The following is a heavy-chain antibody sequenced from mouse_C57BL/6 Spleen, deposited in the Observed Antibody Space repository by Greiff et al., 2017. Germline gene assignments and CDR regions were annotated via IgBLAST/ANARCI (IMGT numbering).Heavy chain of an antibody. Sequence: EVQRVESGGGLVQPKGSLKLSCAASGFSFNTYAMNWVRQAPGKGLEWVARIRSKSNNYATYYADSVKDRFTISRDDSESMLYLQMNNLKTEDTAMYYCVRHDGNYGFFAYWGQGTLVTVSA. CDR3: VRHDGNYGFFAY. CDR2: IRSKSNNYAT. CDR1: GFSFNTYA. D-gene: IGHD2-1*01. V-gene: IGHV10-1*01. J-gene: IGHJ3*01.